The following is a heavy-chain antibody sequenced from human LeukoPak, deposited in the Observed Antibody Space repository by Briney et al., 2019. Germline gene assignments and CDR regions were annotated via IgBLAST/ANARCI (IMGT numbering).Heavy chain of an antibody. D-gene: IGHD3-16*01. CDR1: GFTVSSNY. V-gene: IGHV3-21*01. CDR3: ARVPGGSFPHFDY. J-gene: IGHJ4*02. Sequence: PGGSLRLSCAASGFTVSSNYMSWVRQAPGKGLEWVSSISSSSSYIYYADSVKGRFTISRDNAKNSPYLQMNSLRAEDTAVYYCARVPGGSFPHFDYWGQGTLVTVSS. CDR2: ISSSSSYI.